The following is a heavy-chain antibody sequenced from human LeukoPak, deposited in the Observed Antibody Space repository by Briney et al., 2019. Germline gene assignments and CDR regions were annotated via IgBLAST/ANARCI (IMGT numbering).Heavy chain of an antibody. CDR3: AFTSGNYYLDY. CDR2: INHSGSI. CDR1: GGSFSGYY. Sequence: SETLSLTCAVYGGSFSGYYWSWIRQSPGKGLEWIGEINHSGSINYNPSLKSRVTVSVDSSRNQFSLILGSVTAADTAVYYCAFTSGNYYLDYWGQGTRVTVSS. J-gene: IGHJ4*02. V-gene: IGHV4-34*01. D-gene: IGHD1-7*01.